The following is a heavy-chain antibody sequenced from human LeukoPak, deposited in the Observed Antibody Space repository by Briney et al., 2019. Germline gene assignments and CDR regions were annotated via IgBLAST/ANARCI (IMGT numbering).Heavy chain of an antibody. J-gene: IGHJ4*02. Sequence: ASVKVYCKVSGYTLTELSMHWVRQAPGKGLEWMGRFDPEDGETIYAQKFQGRVTMTEDTSTDTAYMELSSLRSEDTAVYYCATEGAYYDSSGYSDYWGQGTLVTVSS. V-gene: IGHV1-24*01. CDR2: FDPEDGET. CDR1: GYTLTELS. D-gene: IGHD3-22*01. CDR3: ATEGAYYDSSGYSDY.